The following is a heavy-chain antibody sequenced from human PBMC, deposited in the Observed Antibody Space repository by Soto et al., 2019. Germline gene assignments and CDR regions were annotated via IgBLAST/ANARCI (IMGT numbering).Heavy chain of an antibody. CDR3: ASHYDMWSGYLSPVDY. CDR1: GYTFSDYY. J-gene: IGHJ4*02. CDR2: IDTSSTKI. Sequence: QVQLVESGGDLVKRGGSLRLSCAASGYTFSDYYMSWIRQAPGKGLEWISYIDTSSTKIYYADSEKGRFTISRDNAKNPLYLEMNSLRDEDTAVYYCASHYDMWSGYLSPVDYWGQGTLVIVSS. V-gene: IGHV3-11*01. D-gene: IGHD3-3*01.